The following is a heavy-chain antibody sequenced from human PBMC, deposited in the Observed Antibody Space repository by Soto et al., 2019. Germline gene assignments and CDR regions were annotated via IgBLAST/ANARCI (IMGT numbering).Heavy chain of an antibody. Sequence: SETLSLTCAVYGGSFNDYCWTWIRQPPGKAPEWIGEVIHSGRTNYNPSLESRVTISVDTSKNEFSLKLTSVTAADTAIYYCARGSLVLVYATFDYWGQGALVTVSS. J-gene: IGHJ4*02. D-gene: IGHD2-8*01. CDR3: ARGSLVLVYATFDY. CDR2: VIHSGRT. V-gene: IGHV4-34*01. CDR1: GGSFNDYC.